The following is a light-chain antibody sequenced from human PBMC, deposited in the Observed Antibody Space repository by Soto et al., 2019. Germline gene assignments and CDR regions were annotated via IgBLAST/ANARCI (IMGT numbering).Light chain of an antibody. J-gene: IGKJ3*01. CDR2: DAS. CDR1: QGISSA. CDR3: QQFNSYPFT. Sequence: AIQLTQSPSSLSASVGDRVTITCRASQGISSALAWYQQKPGKAPKLLIYDASSLESGIPSRFSGSRSRTDFTLTISSMQPEDFATYYCQQFNSYPFTFGPGTKVD. V-gene: IGKV1-13*02.